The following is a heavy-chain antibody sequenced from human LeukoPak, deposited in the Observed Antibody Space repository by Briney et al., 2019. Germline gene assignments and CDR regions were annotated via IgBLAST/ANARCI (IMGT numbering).Heavy chain of an antibody. V-gene: IGHV1-2*02. D-gene: IGHD3-10*01. J-gene: IGHJ4*02. CDR1: GYTFTGYY. CDR2: INPNSGGT. Sequence: ASVKVSCKASGYTFTGYYMHWVRQAPGQGLEWMGWINPNSGGTNYAQKFQGRVTMTRDTSTSTAYMELSRLRSDDTAVYYCARVGYGSGSYTEDYWGQGTLVTVSS. CDR3: ARVGYGSGSYTEDY.